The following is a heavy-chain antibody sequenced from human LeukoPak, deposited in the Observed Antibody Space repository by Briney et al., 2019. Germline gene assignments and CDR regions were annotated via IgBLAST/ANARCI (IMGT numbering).Heavy chain of an antibody. CDR2: ISSSGKYI. CDR1: EFTFSSYN. Sequence: GGSLRLSCAASEFTFSSYNMNWVRQAPGKGLEWVSSISSSGKYIYYADSVKGRFTISRDNAKNSLYLQMNSLRAEDTAVYYCARDRRAGKPQQPPRYWGQGTLVTVSS. V-gene: IGHV3-21*01. CDR3: ARDRRAGKPQQPPRY. D-gene: IGHD6-13*01. J-gene: IGHJ4*02.